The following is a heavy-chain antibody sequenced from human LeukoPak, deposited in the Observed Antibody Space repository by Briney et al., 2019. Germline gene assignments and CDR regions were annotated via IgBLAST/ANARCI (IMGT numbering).Heavy chain of an antibody. Sequence: GGSLTLSCAASGFTFSSYGMHWVRQAPGKGLEWVAFIRYDGSNKYYADSVKGRFTISRDNSKNTPYLQMNSLRAEDTAVYSCANADDYDIWTGYSMDWGQGTLVTVSS. D-gene: IGHD3-9*01. CDR3: ANADDYDIWTGYSMD. CDR1: GFTFSSYG. V-gene: IGHV3-30*02. J-gene: IGHJ4*02. CDR2: IRYDGSNK.